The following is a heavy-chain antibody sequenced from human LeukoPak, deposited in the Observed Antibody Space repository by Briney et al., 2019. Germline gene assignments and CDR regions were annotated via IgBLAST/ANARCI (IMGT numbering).Heavy chain of an antibody. CDR3: ARHAESFLGGIAAAGNDAFDI. J-gene: IGHJ3*02. D-gene: IGHD6-13*01. V-gene: IGHV4-4*07. CDR1: GGSISSYY. Sequence: SETLSLACTVSGGSISSYYWSWLRQPAGKGLEWLGRIYTSGSTNYNPSLKSRVTMSVDTSKNQFSLKLSSVTAADTAVYYCARHAESFLGGIAAAGNDAFDIWGQGTMVTVSS. CDR2: IYTSGST.